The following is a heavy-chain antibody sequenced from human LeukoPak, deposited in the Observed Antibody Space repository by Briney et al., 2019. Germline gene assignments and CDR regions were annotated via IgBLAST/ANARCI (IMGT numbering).Heavy chain of an antibody. CDR3: ADWNYVDY. D-gene: IGHD1-7*01. V-gene: IGHV3-23*01. CDR2: IGGSGGGTT. J-gene: IGHJ4*02. CDR1: GFTFSSYA. Sequence: PGGSLRLSCAASGFTFSSYAMYWVRQAPGKGLEWVSQIGGSGGGTTFYADSVKGRFTISRDDSKNTLYLQMNSLRADDTAVYYCADWNYVDYWGQGTLVTVSS.